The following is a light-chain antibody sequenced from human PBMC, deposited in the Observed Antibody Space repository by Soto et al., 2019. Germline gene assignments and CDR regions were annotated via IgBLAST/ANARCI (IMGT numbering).Light chain of an antibody. V-gene: IGKV3D-15*01. CDR2: DIS. J-gene: IGKJ4*01. Sequence: ETVMTQFPATLSVSPGEGAPLSCRASQYVSTDLAWYQQQPGQPPRLLIYDISNRATGIPARFSGSGSETEFALTITSLQSEDFAVYYCQQYDTWPLTFGGGTKVDIK. CDR1: QYVSTD. CDR3: QQYDTWPLT.